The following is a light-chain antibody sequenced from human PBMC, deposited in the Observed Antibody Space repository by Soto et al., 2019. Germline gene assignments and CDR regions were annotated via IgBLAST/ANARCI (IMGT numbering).Light chain of an antibody. Sequence: DIQLTQSPSFLSASVGDRVTITCRASQGISSYLAWYQQKPGKAPKLLIYAASTLQSGVPSRFSGSGSGTEFTLTISSLQPEDFATYYGQQLNSYPLTSGGGTKGRSN. CDR1: QGISSY. V-gene: IGKV1-9*01. CDR3: QQLNSYPLT. CDR2: AAS. J-gene: IGKJ4*01.